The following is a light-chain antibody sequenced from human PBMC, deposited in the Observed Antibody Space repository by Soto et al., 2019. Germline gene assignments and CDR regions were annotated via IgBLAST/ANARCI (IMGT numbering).Light chain of an antibody. CDR1: SGHSSYI. V-gene: IGLV4-60*02. J-gene: IGLJ3*02. Sequence: QLVLTQSSSASASLGSSVKLTCTLNSGHSSYIIAWHQQQPGKAPRYLMKLEGRGSYNQGSGVPDRFSGSSSGADLYLTISNLQFEDEADYYCDTWDRNINWVFGGGTKLTVL. CDR2: LEGRGSY. CDR3: DTWDRNINWV.